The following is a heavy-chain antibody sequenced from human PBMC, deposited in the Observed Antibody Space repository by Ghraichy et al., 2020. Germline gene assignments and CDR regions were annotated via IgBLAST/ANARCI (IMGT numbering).Heavy chain of an antibody. CDR2: IYYSGST. Sequence: SETLSLTCTVSGGSISSYYWSWIRQPPGKGLEWIGYIYYSGSTNYNPSLKSRVTISVDTSKNQFSLKLSSVTAADTAVYYCARDEGGYYFDYWGQGTLVTVSS. CDR1: GGSISSYY. J-gene: IGHJ4*02. D-gene: IGHD1-26*01. V-gene: IGHV4-59*01. CDR3: ARDEGGYYFDY.